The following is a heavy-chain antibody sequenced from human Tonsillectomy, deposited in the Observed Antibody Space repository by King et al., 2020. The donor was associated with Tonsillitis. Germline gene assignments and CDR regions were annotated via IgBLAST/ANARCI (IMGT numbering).Heavy chain of an antibody. Sequence: QLQESGPVLVKPSETLSLTCTVSGGSISSYYWSWIRQPPGKGLEWIGYIYYSESTNYNPSLKSRVTISVDTSKNQFSLKLSSVTAADTAVYYCARLPSKQPWNPWGQGTLVTVSS. V-gene: IGHV4-59*08. J-gene: IGHJ5*02. D-gene: IGHD6-13*01. CDR1: GGSISSYY. CDR2: IYYSEST. CDR3: ARLPSKQPWNP.